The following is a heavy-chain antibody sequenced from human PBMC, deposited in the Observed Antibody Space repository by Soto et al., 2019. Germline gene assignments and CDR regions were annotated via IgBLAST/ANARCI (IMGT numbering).Heavy chain of an antibody. J-gene: IGHJ6*02. CDR2: TIPIFVTA. V-gene: IGHV1-69*06. CDR1: GGTFDNYP. Sequence: QVQLVQSGAEVKKPGSSVKVSCKASGGTFDNYPINWVRQAPGQGLEWMGGTIPIFVTANYAQKFQGRVTIIADKSTSTAYMELRSLRSEDTAVYYWATVGVNVGGGAVWGQGTTVTVSS. D-gene: IGHD1-26*01. CDR3: ATVGVNVGGGAV.